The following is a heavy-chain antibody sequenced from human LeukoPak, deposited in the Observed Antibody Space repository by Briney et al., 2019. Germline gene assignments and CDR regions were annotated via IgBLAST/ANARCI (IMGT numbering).Heavy chain of an antibody. CDR2: IWFDGIRK. CDR3: ARDLEDSSPFGAFDM. V-gene: IGHV3-33*08. D-gene: IGHD3-22*01. Sequence: GGSLRLSCAASGFTFSSYTMNWVRQAPGKGLEWVAAIWFDGIRKYYADSVKGRLTISRDNSKNTLYLQMNSLRAEDTAVYYCARDLEDSSPFGAFDMWGQGTMVTVSS. CDR1: GFTFSSYT. J-gene: IGHJ3*02.